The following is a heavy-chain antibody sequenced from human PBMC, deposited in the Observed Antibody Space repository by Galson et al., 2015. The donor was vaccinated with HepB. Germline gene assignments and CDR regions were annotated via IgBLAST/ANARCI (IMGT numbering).Heavy chain of an antibody. CDR3: ARDLRSDTAMVTLFRHYYYGMDV. J-gene: IGHJ6*02. D-gene: IGHD5-18*01. Sequence: LRLSCAASGFTFSSYWMHWVRQAPGEGLVWVSRINSDGSSTSYADSVKGRFTISRDNAKNTLYLQMNSLRAEDAAVYYCARDLRSDTAMVTLFRHYYYGMDVWGQGTTVTVSS. CDR2: INSDGSST. V-gene: IGHV3-74*01. CDR1: GFTFSSYW.